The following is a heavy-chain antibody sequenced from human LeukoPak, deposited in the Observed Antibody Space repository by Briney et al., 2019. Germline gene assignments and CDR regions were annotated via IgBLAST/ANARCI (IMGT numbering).Heavy chain of an antibody. Sequence: GGSLRLSCAASGFTFSSYSMNWVRQAPGKGLEWVSYISSSSSTIYYADSVKGRFTISRDNAKNSLYLQMNSLRAEDTAVYYCAKDLTRQDQLLQGGWFDPWGQGTLVTVSS. V-gene: IGHV3-48*04. CDR2: ISSSSSTI. CDR1: GFTFSSYS. D-gene: IGHD2-2*01. J-gene: IGHJ5*02. CDR3: AKDLTRQDQLLQGGWFDP.